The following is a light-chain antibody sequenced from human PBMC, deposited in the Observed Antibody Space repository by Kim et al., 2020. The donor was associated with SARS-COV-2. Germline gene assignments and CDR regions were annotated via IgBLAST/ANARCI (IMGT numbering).Light chain of an antibody. CDR3: GAWDNSLSAGI. Sequence: GQKVTISCSGSSSSIGKNYLSGYQQFPGTAPKLLIYDNDKRAAGIPDRFFGSKSGTSATLGITGLQTGDEADYYCGAWDNSLSAGIFGGGTQLTVL. J-gene: IGLJ2*01. CDR1: SSSIGKNY. CDR2: DND. V-gene: IGLV1-51*01.